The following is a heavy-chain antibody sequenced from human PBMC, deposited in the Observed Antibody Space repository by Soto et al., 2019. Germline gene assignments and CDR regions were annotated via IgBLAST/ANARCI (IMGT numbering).Heavy chain of an antibody. Sequence: EVQLVESGGGLVQPGGSLRLSCAASGFTFSSNWMHWVRQAPGKGLVWVSRINSDGSTTTYADSVKGRFTVSRDNAKNTLYLQMHSLTAEDTAVYYCATVVTGSYSWRDSWGQGTRVTVSS. CDR1: GFTFSSNW. J-gene: IGHJ5*01. CDR2: INSDGSTT. CDR3: ATVVTGSYSWRDS. V-gene: IGHV3-74*01. D-gene: IGHD1-26*01.